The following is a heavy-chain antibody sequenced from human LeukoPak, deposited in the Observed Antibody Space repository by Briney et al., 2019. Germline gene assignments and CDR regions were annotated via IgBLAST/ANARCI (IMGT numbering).Heavy chain of an antibody. CDR2: ISGSSTSV. CDR1: GFTFDSHT. CDR3: AELGITMIGGV. V-gene: IGHV3-21*01. D-gene: IGHD3-10*02. Sequence: PGGSLRLSCAASGFTFDSHTVIWVRQAPGKGLQWVASISGSSTSVFYADPVKGRFTISRDNSKNSLFLQMNSLRAEDTAVYYCAELGITMIGGVWGKGTTVTISS. J-gene: IGHJ6*04.